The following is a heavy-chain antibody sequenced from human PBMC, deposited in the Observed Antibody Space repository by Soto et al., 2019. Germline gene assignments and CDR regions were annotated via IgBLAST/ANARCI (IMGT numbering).Heavy chain of an antibody. Sequence: SSETLSLTCTVSGGYISSGSFYWTWIRQHPGKGLEWIGYIYDTGSAYYNPSLKSRVTLSIDRSQNQFSLKLSSVTDADTAVYYCARAGGYYPMDLWGQGTLVTVSS. CDR1: GGYISSGSFY. CDR2: IYDTGSA. V-gene: IGHV4-31*03. J-gene: IGHJ5*02. D-gene: IGHD3-10*01. CDR3: ARAGGYYPMDL.